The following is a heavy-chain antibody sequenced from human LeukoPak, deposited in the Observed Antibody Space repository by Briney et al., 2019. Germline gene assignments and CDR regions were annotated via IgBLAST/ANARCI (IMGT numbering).Heavy chain of an antibody. CDR2: ISDSGVST. CDR1: SFPYSIYP. D-gene: IGHD1-26*01. Sequence: GVPLTLLCAPSSFPYSIYPMIWPPGAPEKAVECVSAISDSGVSTYYADSVKGRFTISRDNSKNTLYLQMNSLRAEDTAVYYCAKDNIVGATTNVDYWGQGTLVTVSS. CDR3: AKDNIVGATTNVDY. V-gene: IGHV3-23*01. J-gene: IGHJ4*02.